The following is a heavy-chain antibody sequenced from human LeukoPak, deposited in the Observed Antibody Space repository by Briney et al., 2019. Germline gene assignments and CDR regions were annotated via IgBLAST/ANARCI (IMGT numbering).Heavy chain of an antibody. J-gene: IGHJ6*03. Sequence: ASVKVSCKASGYTFTDYYMHWVRQAPGQGLEWMGWINPNSGGTNYAQKFQGRVTMTRDTSISTVYMDLSRLRSDDTAVYYCARSGYYKTTYYYYMDVWGKGTTVTVSS. CDR3: ARSGYYKTTYYYYMDV. CDR1: GYTFTDYY. V-gene: IGHV1-2*02. CDR2: INPNSGGT. D-gene: IGHD3-22*01.